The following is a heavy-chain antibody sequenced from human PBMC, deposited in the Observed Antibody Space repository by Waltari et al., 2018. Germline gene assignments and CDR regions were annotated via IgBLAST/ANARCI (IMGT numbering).Heavy chain of an antibody. D-gene: IGHD1-26*01. J-gene: IGHJ4*02. CDR2: VYWDDDK. Sequence: QITLKESGPTLVKPTQTLTLTCSLSGFSLSTNGGAVGWIRQPPGRALESLAIVYWDDDKLYSPSLRDRITITKDTYKNQVVLTMTNMDPVDTATYFCAHFSYRGSRLLDHWGQGAPVTVSS. V-gene: IGHV2-5*02. CDR1: GFSLSTNGGA. CDR3: AHFSYRGSRLLDH.